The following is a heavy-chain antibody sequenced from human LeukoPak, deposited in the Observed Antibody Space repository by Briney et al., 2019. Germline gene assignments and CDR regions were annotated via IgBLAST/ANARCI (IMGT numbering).Heavy chain of an antibody. CDR1: GFTFSSYG. Sequence: GGSLRLSCAASGFTFSSYGMHWVRQAPGKGLEWVAVISYDGSNKYYADSVKGRFTISRDNSKNTLYLQMNSLRAEDTAVYYCAKDYNLWGQGTLVTVSS. CDR3: AKDYNL. J-gene: IGHJ4*02. CDR2: ISYDGSNK. V-gene: IGHV3-30*18. D-gene: IGHD3-10*01.